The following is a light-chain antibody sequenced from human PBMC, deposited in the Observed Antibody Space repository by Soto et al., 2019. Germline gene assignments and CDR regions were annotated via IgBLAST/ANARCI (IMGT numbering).Light chain of an antibody. Sequence: QSALTQPASVSGSPGQSITISCTGTSSDVGFYNLVSWYQQHPGKAPQLIIFEDIRRPSGVSNRFSGSKSGNTASLTISGLQAEDEANYYCCSSTGTTTVVFGGGTKLTVL. CDR2: EDI. CDR1: SSDVGFYNL. J-gene: IGLJ2*01. CDR3: CSSTGTTTVV. V-gene: IGLV2-23*01.